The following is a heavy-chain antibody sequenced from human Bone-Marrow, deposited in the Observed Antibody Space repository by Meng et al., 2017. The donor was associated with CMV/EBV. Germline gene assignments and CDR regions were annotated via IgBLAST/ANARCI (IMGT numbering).Heavy chain of an antibody. Sequence: LRLSCTVSGGSISSGDYYWSWIRQPPGKGLEWIGYIYYSGSTYYNPSLKSRVTISVDTSKIQSSLKLSSVTAADTAVYYCARGWEPDFDYWGQGTLVTVSS. V-gene: IGHV4-30-4*08. D-gene: IGHD1-14*01. J-gene: IGHJ4*02. CDR3: ARGWEPDFDY. CDR1: GGSISSGDYY. CDR2: IYYSGST.